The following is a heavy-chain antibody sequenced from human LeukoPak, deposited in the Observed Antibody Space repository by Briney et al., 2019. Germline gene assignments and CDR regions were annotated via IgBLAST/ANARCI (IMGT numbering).Heavy chain of an antibody. CDR3: ARDRVVLYYYGMDV. CDR2: ISFDGSNK. J-gene: IGHJ6*02. V-gene: IGHV3-30-3*01. CDR1: GFTFSSYA. D-gene: IGHD3-22*01. Sequence: GRSLRLSCAASGFTFSSYAIHWVRQAPGKGLEWVAVISFDGSNKYYADSVKGRFTISRDNSKNTLSLQMNSLRAEDTAVYYCARDRVVLYYYGMDVWGQGTTATVSS.